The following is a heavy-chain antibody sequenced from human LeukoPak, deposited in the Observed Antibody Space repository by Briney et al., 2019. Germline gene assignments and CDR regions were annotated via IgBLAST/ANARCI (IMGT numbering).Heavy chain of an antibody. CDR1: GFTFSSYA. D-gene: IGHD1-26*01. V-gene: IGHV3-23*01. CDR3: AKPRSGSYDFDY. J-gene: IGHJ4*02. Sequence: GGSLRLSCAASGFTFSSYAVSWVRQAPGKGLEWVSAISGSGGSTYYADSVKGRFTISRDNSKNTLYLQMNSLRAEDTAVYYYAKPRSGSYDFDYWGQGTPVTVSS. CDR2: ISGSGGST.